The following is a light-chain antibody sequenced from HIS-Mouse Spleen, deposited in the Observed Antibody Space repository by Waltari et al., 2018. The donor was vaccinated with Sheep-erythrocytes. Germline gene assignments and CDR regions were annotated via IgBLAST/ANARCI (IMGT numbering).Light chain of an antibody. CDR3: MQALQTPWT. Sequence: DIVKSQSPLSLPLTPVDPAYTVFRSSQSLLHSNGYNYLDCYLQKPGQSPHLLIYLGSNRASGVPDRFSGSGSGTDFTLRISRVEAEDVGVYYCMQALQTPWTFGQGTKVEFK. V-gene: IGKV2-28*01. CDR1: QSLLHSNGYNY. CDR2: LGS. J-gene: IGKJ1*01.